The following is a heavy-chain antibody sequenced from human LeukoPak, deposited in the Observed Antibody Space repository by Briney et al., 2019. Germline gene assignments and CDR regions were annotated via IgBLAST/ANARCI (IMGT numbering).Heavy chain of an antibody. Sequence: PSETLSLTCTVSGGSISSSSYYWGWIRQPPGKGLEWIGSIYYSGSTYYNPSLKSRVTISVDTSKNQFSLKLSSVTAADTAVYYCARIDYSKWTRRLNYKDVWGKGTTVTVSS. CDR3: ARIDYSKWTRRLNYKDV. CDR2: IYYSGST. J-gene: IGHJ6*03. V-gene: IGHV4-39*01. D-gene: IGHD4-11*01. CDR1: GGSISSSSYY.